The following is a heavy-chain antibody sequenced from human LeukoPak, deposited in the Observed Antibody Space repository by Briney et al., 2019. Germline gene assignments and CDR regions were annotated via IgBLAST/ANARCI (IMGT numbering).Heavy chain of an antibody. CDR1: GGSISSYY. V-gene: IGHV4-59*01. J-gene: IGHJ4*02. D-gene: IGHD3-10*01. CDR3: ARVRYGSGSFALDY. CDR2: IYYSGST. Sequence: PSETLSLTCTVSGGSISSYYWSWIRQPPGKGLEWIGYIYYSGSTNYNPSLKSRVTISVDTSKNQFSLKLSSVTAADTAVYYCARVRYGSGSFALDYWGQGTLVTVSS.